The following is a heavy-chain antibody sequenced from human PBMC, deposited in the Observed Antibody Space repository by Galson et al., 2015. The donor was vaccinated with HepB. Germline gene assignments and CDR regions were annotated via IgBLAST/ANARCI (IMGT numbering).Heavy chain of an antibody. CDR3: ARDRAAVADPYWYFDL. D-gene: IGHD6-19*01. CDR1: GFTFSSYG. Sequence: SLRLSCAASGFTFSSYGMHWVRQAPGRGLEWVAVIWYDGSNKYYADSVKGRFTISRDNSKNTLYLQMNSLRAEDTAVYYCARDRAAVADPYWYFDLWGRGTLVTVSS. CDR2: IWYDGSNK. J-gene: IGHJ2*01. V-gene: IGHV3-33*01.